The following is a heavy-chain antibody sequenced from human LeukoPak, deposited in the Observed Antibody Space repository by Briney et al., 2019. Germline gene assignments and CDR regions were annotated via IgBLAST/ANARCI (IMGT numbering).Heavy chain of an antibody. V-gene: IGHV4-39*01. CDR2: IYSSGST. Sequence: SETLSLTYAVSGASISGSGYYWGWIRQPPGKGLEWIGNIYSSGSTYYNASLQSRVTISIDTSKNQFSLRLNSVTAADTAMYYCAKSGGYGLIDYWGQGTRVTVSS. D-gene: IGHD1-26*01. CDR3: AKSGGYGLIDY. J-gene: IGHJ4*02. CDR1: GASISGSGYY.